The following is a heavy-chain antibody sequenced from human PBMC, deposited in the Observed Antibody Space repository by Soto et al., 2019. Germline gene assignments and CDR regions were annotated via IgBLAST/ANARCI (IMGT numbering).Heavy chain of an antibody. CDR3: AGGVGDLGDY. D-gene: IGHD3-10*01. CDR1: GYTFTSLH. J-gene: IGHJ4*02. CDR2: VNPNNGDT. Sequence: ASVKVSCKASGYTFTSLHMNWVRQATGQGLEWMGWVNPNNGDTGYAQKFQGRVTMTRNTSISTFYMELSSLTSDDTAVYYCAGGVGDLGDYWGQGTLVTV. V-gene: IGHV1-8*01.